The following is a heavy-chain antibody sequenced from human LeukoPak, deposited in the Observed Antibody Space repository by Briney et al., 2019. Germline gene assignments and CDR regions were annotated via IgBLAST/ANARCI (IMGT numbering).Heavy chain of an antibody. J-gene: IGHJ4*02. D-gene: IGHD6-19*01. V-gene: IGHV6-1*01. CDR2: TYYRSKWYH. CDR1: GDSVSGNSVA. Sequence: SQTLSLTCAISGDSVSGNSVAWNWLRQSPLRGLEWLGRTYYRSKWYHDYAISVKSRMIINPDTSKNQFSLQLISVTPEDTAVYYCARAAFTSGTPRGFDYWGQGTLVTVSS. CDR3: ARAAFTSGTPRGFDY.